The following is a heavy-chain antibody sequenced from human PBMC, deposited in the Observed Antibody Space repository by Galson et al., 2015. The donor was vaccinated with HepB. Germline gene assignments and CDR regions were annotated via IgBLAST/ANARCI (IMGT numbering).Heavy chain of an antibody. V-gene: IGHV1-69*02. D-gene: IGHD6-19*01. CDR1: GGTFSSYT. CDR2: IIPILGIA. CDR3: ARGLYSSGWYGGSDAFDI. Sequence: SVKVSCKASGGTFSSYTISWVRQAPGQGLEWMGRIIPILGIANYAQKFQGRVTITADKSTSTAYMELSSLRSEDTAMYYCARGLYSSGWYGGSDAFDIWGQGTMVTVSS. J-gene: IGHJ3*02.